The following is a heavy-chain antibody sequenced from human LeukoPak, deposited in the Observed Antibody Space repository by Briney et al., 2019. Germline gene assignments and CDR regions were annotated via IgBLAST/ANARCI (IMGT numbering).Heavy chain of an antibody. D-gene: IGHD6-19*01. Sequence: GGSLRLSCAASGFTFDDYAMHWVRQAPGKDLEWVSGISWNSGSIGYADSVKGRFTISRDNAKNSLYLQMNSLRAEDMALYYCAKGQYTPRGYSSGWYWFDPWGQGTLVTVSS. CDR2: ISWNSGSI. V-gene: IGHV3-9*03. CDR1: GFTFDDYA. J-gene: IGHJ5*02. CDR3: AKGQYTPRGYSSGWYWFDP.